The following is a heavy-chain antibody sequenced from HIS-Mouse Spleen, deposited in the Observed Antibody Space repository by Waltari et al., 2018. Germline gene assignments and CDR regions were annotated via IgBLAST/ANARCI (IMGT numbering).Heavy chain of an antibody. CDR2: FDWDDDK. V-gene: IGHV2-70*15. Sequence: QVTLRVSGPALVKPTLTLTLTCTCSGFSLSTSGMCVSWIRPPPAKALEWLARFDWDDDKYYSTSLKTRLTISRDTSKNQVVLTMTNMDPLDTATYYCARIAEGYTSGWYAFDYWGQGTLVTVSS. CDR3: ARIAEGYTSGWYAFDY. CDR1: GFSLSTSGMC. J-gene: IGHJ4*02. D-gene: IGHD6-19*01.